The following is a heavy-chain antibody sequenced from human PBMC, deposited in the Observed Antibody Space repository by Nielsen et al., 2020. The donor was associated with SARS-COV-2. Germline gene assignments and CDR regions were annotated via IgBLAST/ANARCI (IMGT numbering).Heavy chain of an antibody. CDR1: GFTFSTYG. CDR3: AKDWTAIVVVPSGGVDY. V-gene: IGHV3-30*18. CDR2: ISYDGSNK. J-gene: IGHJ4*02. Sequence: GESLKISCAASGFTFSTYGMHWVRQAPGKGLEWVAAISYDGSNKYYVDSVKGLFTISRDNSKNTLYLQMSSLREEDTAVYYCAKDWTAIVVVPSGGVDYWGQVTPVTVAS. D-gene: IGHD2-15*01.